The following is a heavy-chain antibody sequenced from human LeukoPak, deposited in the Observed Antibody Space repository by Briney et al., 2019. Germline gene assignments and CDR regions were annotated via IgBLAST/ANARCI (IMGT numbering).Heavy chain of an antibody. CDR2: IYHSGST. J-gene: IGHJ5*02. V-gene: IGHV4-30-2*01. D-gene: IGHD1-14*01. CDR3: ARAYRTRLWFDP. CDR1: GVSISSGGYS. Sequence: SQTLSLTCAASGVSISSGGYSWSWIRQPPGKGLEWIGYIYHSGSTYYNPSLKSPVTISVDRSKNQFSLKLSSVTAADTAVYYCARAYRTRLWFDPWGQGTLVTVPS.